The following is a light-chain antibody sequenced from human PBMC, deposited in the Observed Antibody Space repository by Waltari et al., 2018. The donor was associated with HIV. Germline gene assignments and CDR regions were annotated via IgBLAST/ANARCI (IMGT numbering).Light chain of an antibody. CDR1: TSDVGAYNY. Sequence: QSALTQPASVSGSPGQSVTISCAGSTSDVGAYNYVPWFQQHPGKAPKLMIFEVSGRPSGVSDRFSGSKSGNTASLTISGLRPEDEADYYCTSYTSRNTYVFGSGTKISVL. CDR3: TSYTSRNTYV. CDR2: EVS. J-gene: IGLJ1*01. V-gene: IGLV2-14*01.